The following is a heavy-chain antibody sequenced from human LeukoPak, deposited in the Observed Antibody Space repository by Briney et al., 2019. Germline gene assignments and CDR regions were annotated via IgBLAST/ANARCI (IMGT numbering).Heavy chain of an antibody. Sequence: GGSLRLSCAASGFTFSTCAMHWVRQAPGKGLEYVAAISGNGDSTYYANSEKGRFTISRVNSKNTLYLQMGSLRPEDMAVYYCAREVYAGNWFDPWGQGTLVTVSS. CDR3: AREVYAGNWFDP. V-gene: IGHV3-64*01. CDR2: ISGNGDST. D-gene: IGHD2-8*01. J-gene: IGHJ5*02. CDR1: GFTFSTCA.